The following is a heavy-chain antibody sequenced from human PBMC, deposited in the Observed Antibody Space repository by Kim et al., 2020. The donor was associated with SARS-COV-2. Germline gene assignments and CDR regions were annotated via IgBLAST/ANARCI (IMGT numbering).Heavy chain of an antibody. CDR3: AGAYTSMAPFDY. V-gene: IGHV4-61*01. CDR1: GGSVSSGSYY. Sequence: SETLSLTCTVSGGSVSSGSYYWSWIRQPPGKGLEWIGYIYYSGSTNYNPSLKSRVTISVDTSKNQFSLKLSSVTAADTAMYYCAGAYTSMAPFDYWGQGTLVTVSS. CDR2: IYYSGST. J-gene: IGHJ4*02. D-gene: IGHD5-18*01.